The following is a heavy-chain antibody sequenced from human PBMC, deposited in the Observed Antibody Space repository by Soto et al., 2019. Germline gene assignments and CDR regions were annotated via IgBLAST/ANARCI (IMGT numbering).Heavy chain of an antibody. CDR1: GYTFTSYA. D-gene: IGHD2-15*01. J-gene: IGHJ4*02. CDR3: ARATNYCSGGSCYEFGYYFDY. V-gene: IGHV1-3*01. Sequence: ASVQVSCKASGYTFTSYAMHWVRQAPGQRLEWMGWINAGNGNTKYSQKFQGRVTITRDTSASTAYMELSSLRSEDTAVYYCARATNYCSGGSCYEFGYYFDYWGQGTLVTVSS. CDR2: INAGNGNT.